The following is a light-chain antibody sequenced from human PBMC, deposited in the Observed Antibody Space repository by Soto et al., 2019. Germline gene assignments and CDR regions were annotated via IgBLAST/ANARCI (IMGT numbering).Light chain of an antibody. CDR3: RQYGSTPRT. V-gene: IGKV3-20*01. J-gene: IGKJ1*01. Sequence: EIVLTQSPATLSLSPGDRATLSCRASQSVDWYVAWYQQKPGQAPRLLIYGASSRATDIPDRFSGAGSGTDFTLTISRLEPEDFAVYYCRQYGSTPRTFGQGTKVDIK. CDR1: QSVDWY. CDR2: GAS.